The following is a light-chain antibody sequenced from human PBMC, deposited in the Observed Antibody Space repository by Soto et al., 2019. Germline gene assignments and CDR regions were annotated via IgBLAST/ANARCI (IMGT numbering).Light chain of an antibody. V-gene: IGLV8-61*01. CDR2: STN. Sequence: QTVVTQDPSFSVSPGGTVTLTCGLSSGSVSTSYYPRWYQQTPGQAPRTLIYSTNTRSSGVPDRFSGSILGNKAALTITGAQADDESDYYCLLYVGSGIWVFGGGTKLTVL. CDR1: SGSVSTSYY. J-gene: IGLJ2*01. CDR3: LLYVGSGIWV.